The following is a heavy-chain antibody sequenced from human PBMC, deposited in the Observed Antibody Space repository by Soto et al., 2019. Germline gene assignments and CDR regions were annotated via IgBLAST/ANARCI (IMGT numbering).Heavy chain of an antibody. CDR1: GTSISSYY. V-gene: IGHV4-59*01. Sequence: ASETLSLTCTVSGTSISSYYWSWIRQPPGKGLEWIANIHYSGTTNYNPSLASRVTLSVDTSKNQFSLKMTSVTAADRAMYFCARAHDFWGGRQQPIDSWGQGTLVTVSS. J-gene: IGHJ4*02. CDR3: ARAHDFWGGRQQPIDS. CDR2: IHYSGTT. D-gene: IGHD3-3*01.